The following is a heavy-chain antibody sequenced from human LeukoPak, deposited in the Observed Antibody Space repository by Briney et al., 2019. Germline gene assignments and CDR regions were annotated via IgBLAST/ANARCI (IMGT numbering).Heavy chain of an antibody. J-gene: IGHJ4*02. V-gene: IGHV3-23*01. Sequence: GGSLRLSCEASGFTFSNYAMNWVRQAPGKGLEWDSGISGSDTSTYYTDSVRGRFTISRDTSKNTLYLQMNSLRAEDTAVYYCAKEGYDFWSTYSRTHFDYWGQGTLVTVSS. CDR2: ISGSDTST. CDR3: AKEGYDFWSTYSRTHFDY. CDR1: GFTFSNYA. D-gene: IGHD3-3*01.